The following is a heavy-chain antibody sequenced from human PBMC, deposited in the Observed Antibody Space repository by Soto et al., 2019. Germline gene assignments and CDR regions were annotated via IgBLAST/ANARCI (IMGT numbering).Heavy chain of an antibody. CDR3: ARELTTPMVFEY. CDR2: TYYRSKWYT. J-gene: IGHJ4*02. V-gene: IGHV6-1*01. CDR1: GDRVSSNSVA. Sequence: QVQLQQSGPGLVKPSQTLSLTCAISGDRVSSNSVAWNWIRQSPSRGLEWLGRTYYRSKWYTDYAKYVKSQINNKPDTSKNQFSLQLNSVIPADTAVYFCARELTTPMVFEYWGQGTLVTVSS. D-gene: IGHD5-18*01.